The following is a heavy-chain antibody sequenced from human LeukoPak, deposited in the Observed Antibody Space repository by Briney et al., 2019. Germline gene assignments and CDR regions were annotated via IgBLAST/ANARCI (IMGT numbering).Heavy chain of an antibody. CDR3: ASGSGLEEAVAGNEGAFDI. J-gene: IGHJ3*02. D-gene: IGHD6-19*01. CDR1: GYTFTSYD. V-gene: IGHV1-8*01. CDR2: MNPNSGNT. Sequence: GASVKVSCKASGYTFTSYDINWVRQATGQGLEWMGWMNPNSGNTGYAQKFQGRVTMTRNTSISTAYMELSSLRSEDTAVYYCASGSGLEEAVAGNEGAFDIWGQGTMVTVSS.